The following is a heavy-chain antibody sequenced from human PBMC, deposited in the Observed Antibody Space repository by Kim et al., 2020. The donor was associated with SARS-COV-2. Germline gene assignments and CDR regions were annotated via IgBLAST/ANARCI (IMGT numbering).Heavy chain of an antibody. CDR1: GYSFTSYW. V-gene: IGHV5-51*01. CDR2: IYPGDSDT. Sequence: GESLKISCKGSGYSFTSYWIGWVRQMPGKGLEWMGIIYPGDSDTRYIPSFQGQVTISADKSISTAYLQWSSLKASDTAMYYCARRSSWYDLSYYYYMDVWGKGTTVTVSS. CDR3: ARRSSWYDLSYYYYMDV. J-gene: IGHJ6*03. D-gene: IGHD6-13*01.